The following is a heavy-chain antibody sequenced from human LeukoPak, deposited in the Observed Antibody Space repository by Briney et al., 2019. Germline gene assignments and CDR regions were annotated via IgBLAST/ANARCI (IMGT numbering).Heavy chain of an antibody. CDR2: IWSDGRNR. CDR1: GFTFSSYG. V-gene: IGHV3-33*06. Sequence: GGSLRLSCATSGFTFSSYGMPWVRQAPGKGLEWVAVIWSDGRNRFYVDAVKGRFTFSRDNSKNTLSLQMNSLRAEDAAVYYCAKERGPFDAFDIWGQGTMVTVSS. CDR3: AKERGPFDAFDI. J-gene: IGHJ3*02.